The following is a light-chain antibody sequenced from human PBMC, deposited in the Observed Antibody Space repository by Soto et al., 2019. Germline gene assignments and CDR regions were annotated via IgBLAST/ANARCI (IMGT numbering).Light chain of an antibody. CDR3: CSYAGSSPLYV. CDR2: EGN. Sequence: QSVLTQPASVPGSPGQSITISCTAGSSHIGSSNLVSWYQHHSGKAPKLTIYEGNKRPSGVSNRFSGSKSGKTASLTISGLQAEDEGTYYCCSYAGSSPLYVFGTGTKVTVL. CDR1: SSHIGSSNL. J-gene: IGLJ1*01. V-gene: IGLV2-23*01.